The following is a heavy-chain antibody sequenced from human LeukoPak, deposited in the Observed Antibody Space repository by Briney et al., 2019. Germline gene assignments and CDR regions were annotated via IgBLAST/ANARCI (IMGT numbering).Heavy chain of an antibody. CDR2: IGSSSSYI. CDR1: GFTFSSYS. D-gene: IGHD3-10*01. Sequence: PGGSLRLSCAASGFTFSSYSMNWVRQAPGKGLEWVSSIGSSSSYIYYADSVKGRFTISRDNAKNSLYLQMNSLRAEDTAVYYCAREAGGIITMVRGVIIPDHNWFDPWGQGTLVTVSS. J-gene: IGHJ5*02. V-gene: IGHV3-21*01. CDR3: AREAGGIITMVRGVIIPDHNWFDP.